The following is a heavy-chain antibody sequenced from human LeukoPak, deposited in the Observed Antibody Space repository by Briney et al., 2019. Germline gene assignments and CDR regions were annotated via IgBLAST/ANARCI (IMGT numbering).Heavy chain of an antibody. CDR2: INPNSGGK. CDR3: ARVVGAMMGQQSVDVFDI. CDR1: GYTLTGYY. V-gene: IGHV1-2*02. J-gene: IGHJ3*02. Sequence: ASVTVSCKASGYTLTGYYMHWVRQAPGQGREWKGWINPNSGGKNYAQHFQGRVTMTRDTSISTAYMEIARLRSDYTAVYYCARVVGAMMGQQSVDVFDIWGQGTMVTVS. D-gene: IGHD3-22*01.